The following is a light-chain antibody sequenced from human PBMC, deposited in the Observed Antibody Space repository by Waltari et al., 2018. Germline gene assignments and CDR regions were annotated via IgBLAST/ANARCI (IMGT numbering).Light chain of an antibody. V-gene: IGLV2-14*03. CDR3: SAYTSTNTVI. CDR1: SSDIGGYNY. J-gene: IGLJ2*01. Sequence: QSALTQPASVSGSPGQSITISCTGTSSDIGGYNYVSWYQQHPGKAPKLMIFDFTKRPSGVSDRFSGSKSGNTASLTISALHPDDESDYYCSAYTSTNTVIIGGGTKVTVL. CDR2: DFT.